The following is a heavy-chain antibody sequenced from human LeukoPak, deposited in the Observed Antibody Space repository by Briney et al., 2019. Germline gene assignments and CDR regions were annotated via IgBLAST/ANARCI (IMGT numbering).Heavy chain of an antibody. D-gene: IGHD1-1*01. J-gene: IGHJ4*02. Sequence: QSGGSLRLSCAASGFTFSSYAMSWVRQAPGKGLEWVSTISNGDGNTYYADSVKGRFTISRDISKSTLYLQMNSLTVADTAIYYCAKATGTLGQWGQGALVTVSS. CDR1: GFTFSSYA. V-gene: IGHV3-23*01. CDR2: ISNGDGNT. CDR3: AKATGTLGQ.